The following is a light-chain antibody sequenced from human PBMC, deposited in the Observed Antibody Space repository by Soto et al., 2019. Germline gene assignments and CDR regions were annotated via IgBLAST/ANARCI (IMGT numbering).Light chain of an antibody. J-gene: IGLJ3*02. CDR1: SSDVGAYNY. V-gene: IGLV2-14*01. CDR3: SSYPSSSTLL. Sequence: QSALTQPASLSGSPGQSITISCTGTSSDVGAYNYVSWYQQHPGQAPKLMIYEVTNRPSGVSDRFSGSKSGNTVSLTISGLQAEDEADYYCSSYPSSSTLLFGGGTKLTVL. CDR2: EVT.